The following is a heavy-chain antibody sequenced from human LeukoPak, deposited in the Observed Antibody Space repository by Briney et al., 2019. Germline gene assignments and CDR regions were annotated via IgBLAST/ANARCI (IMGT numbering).Heavy chain of an antibody. D-gene: IGHD3-22*01. Sequence: GASVKVSCKASGWTFTSYDINWVRQATGQGLEWMGWMNPNSGNTGYAQKFQGRVTMTRNTSISTAYMELSSLRSEDTAVYYCARVPYDSSCYYLADAFDIWGQGTMVTVS. CDR1: GWTFTSYD. CDR3: ARVPYDSSCYYLADAFDI. CDR2: MNPNSGNT. J-gene: IGHJ3*02. V-gene: IGHV1-8*01.